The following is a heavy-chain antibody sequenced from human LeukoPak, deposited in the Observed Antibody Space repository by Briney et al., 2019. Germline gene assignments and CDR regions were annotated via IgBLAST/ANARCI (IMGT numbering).Heavy chain of an antibody. Sequence: SETLSLTCAVYGGSFSGYNWSWIRQPPGKGLEWIGEINHSGSTNYNPSLKSRVTISVDTSKNQFSLKLSSVTAADTAVYYCAGDRYYYDSGGYYLSYWGQGTLVTVSS. V-gene: IGHV4-34*01. CDR3: AGDRYYYDSGGYYLSY. J-gene: IGHJ4*02. D-gene: IGHD3-22*01. CDR1: GGSFSGYN. CDR2: INHSGST.